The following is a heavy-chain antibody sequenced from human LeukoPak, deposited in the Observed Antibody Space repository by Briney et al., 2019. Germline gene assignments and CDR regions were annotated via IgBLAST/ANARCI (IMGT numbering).Heavy chain of an antibody. CDR3: ARDGVLPAAMKRTFDY. CDR2: IYTSGST. V-gene: IGHV4-4*07. D-gene: IGHD2-2*01. Sequence: SETLSLTCTVSGGSISSYYWSWIRQPAGKGLEWIGRIYTSGSTNYNPSLKSRVTISVDTSKNQFSLKLSSVTAADTAVYYCARDGVLPAAMKRTFDYWGQGTLVTVSS. CDR1: GGSISSYY. J-gene: IGHJ4*02.